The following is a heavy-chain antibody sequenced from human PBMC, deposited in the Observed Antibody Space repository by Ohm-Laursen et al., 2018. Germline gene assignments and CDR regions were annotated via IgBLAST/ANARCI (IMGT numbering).Heavy chain of an antibody. J-gene: IGHJ6*02. CDR2: IIPILGIA. Sequence: SVKVSCKASGGTFSSYAISWVRQAPGQGLEWMGRIIPILGIANYAQKFQGRVTITADKSTSTAYMELSSLRSEDTAVYYCARARGNWKRDYYYAMDVWGQGTTVTVSS. V-gene: IGHV1-69*04. D-gene: IGHD1-1*01. CDR1: GGTFSSYA. CDR3: ARARGNWKRDYYYAMDV.